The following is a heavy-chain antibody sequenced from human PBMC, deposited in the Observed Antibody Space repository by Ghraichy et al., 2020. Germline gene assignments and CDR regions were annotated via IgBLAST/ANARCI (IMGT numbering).Heavy chain of an antibody. CDR1: GFSLSTSGMY. CDR3: ARTMDGMTTGTPTYYHYYTDV. D-gene: IGHD1-1*01. CDR2: IDWDDDK. Sequence: SGPTLVKPTQTLTLTCSFSGFSLSTSGMYVSWIRQPPGKALEWLARIDWDDDKYYSTSLKTRLTISKDTSKNQVVLTMTNMDPVDTATYYCARTMDGMTTGTPTYYHYYTDVWGKGTTVTVSS. J-gene: IGHJ6*03. V-gene: IGHV2-70*11.